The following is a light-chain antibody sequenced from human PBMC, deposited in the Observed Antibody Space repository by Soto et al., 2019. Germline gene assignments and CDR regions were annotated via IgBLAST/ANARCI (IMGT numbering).Light chain of an antibody. Sequence: QSALTQPRSVSGSPGQSVTISCTGTSSDVGGSNHVSWYQHHPGKAPKFMIYDVTKRPSGVPDRFSGSRSGNTASLTISELQAEDEADYYCFSYAGNYIYVFXTGTKVTVL. CDR1: SSDVGGSNH. CDR2: DVT. V-gene: IGLV2-11*01. CDR3: FSYAGNYIYV. J-gene: IGLJ1*01.